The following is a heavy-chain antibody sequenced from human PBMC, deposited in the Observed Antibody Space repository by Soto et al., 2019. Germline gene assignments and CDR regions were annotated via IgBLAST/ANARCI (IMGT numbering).Heavy chain of an antibody. V-gene: IGHV3-7*01. D-gene: IGHD3-22*01. CDR1: GFTFSNYW. J-gene: IGHJ4*02. Sequence: QLGGSLRLSCAASGFTFSNYWMNWVRQAPGKGLEWVANINEDGSEKYYVDSAKGRFTISRDNAKNSLYLQMSSLRSEDTAVYYCARSIVVVTSFDYWGQGTLVTVSS. CDR3: ARSIVVVTSFDY. CDR2: INEDGSEK.